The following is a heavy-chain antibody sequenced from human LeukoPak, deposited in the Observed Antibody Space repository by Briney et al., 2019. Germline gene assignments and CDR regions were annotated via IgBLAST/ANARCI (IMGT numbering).Heavy chain of an antibody. CDR2: INTGTENP. CDR1: VYSFTSYA. Sequence: ASVTVSRKTSVYSFTSYAMNWVREAPGPGLECMEWINTGTENPTYAQSFTVRFIFSFETAVSTAYLQISTLKREDTAVYYCASFGAHSFDYWGQGTLVTVSS. J-gene: IGHJ4*02. D-gene: IGHD3-10*01. V-gene: IGHV7-4-1*02. CDR3: ASFGAHSFDY.